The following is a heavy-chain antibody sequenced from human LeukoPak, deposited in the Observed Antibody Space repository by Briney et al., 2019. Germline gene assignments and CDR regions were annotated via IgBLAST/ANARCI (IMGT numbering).Heavy chain of an antibody. CDR1: GFTFSSYA. J-gene: IGHJ4*02. V-gene: IGHV3-64*01. CDR3: AKDTPYSSGWPHFDY. D-gene: IGHD6-19*01. CDR2: ISSNGGST. Sequence: GGSLRLSCAASGFTFSSYAMLWVRQAPGKGLEYVSAISSNGGSTYYANSVKGRFTISRDNSKNTLYLQMGSLRAEDMAVYYCAKDTPYSSGWPHFDYWGQGTLVTVSS.